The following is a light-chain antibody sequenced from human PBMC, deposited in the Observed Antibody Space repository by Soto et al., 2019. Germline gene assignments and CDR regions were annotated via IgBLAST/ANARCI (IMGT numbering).Light chain of an antibody. J-gene: IGKJ2*01. Sequence: ETVLTQSPGTLSLSPGERATLSCRASQSISSTHLAWYQQKSGQAPRLLIYGASSRATGVSDRFSGSGSGTDFTFTITRLEPGDFAVYYCHQYGTSDMDTFGQGTKLEIK. V-gene: IGKV3-20*01. CDR1: QSISSTH. CDR3: HQYGTSDMDT. CDR2: GAS.